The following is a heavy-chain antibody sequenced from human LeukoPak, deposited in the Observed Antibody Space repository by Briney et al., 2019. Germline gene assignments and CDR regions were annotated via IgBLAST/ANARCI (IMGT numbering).Heavy chain of an antibody. J-gene: IGHJ4*02. CDR2: INRSGST. D-gene: IGHD4-17*01. Sequence: PSETLSLTCAVYGGSFNDHYWSWIRQPPGKGLEWIGEINRSGSTNYNPSLKSRVTISIDTSKNQFSVRLSSVTAADSAVYYCARVNYGDVDYWGQGTLVTVSS. V-gene: IGHV4-34*01. CDR1: GGSFNDHY. CDR3: ARVNYGDVDY.